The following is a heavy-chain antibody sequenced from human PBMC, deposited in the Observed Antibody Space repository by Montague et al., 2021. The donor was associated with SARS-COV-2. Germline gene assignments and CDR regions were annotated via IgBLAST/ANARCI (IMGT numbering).Heavy chain of an antibody. V-gene: IGHV4-31*03. CDR3: ARGRFLEWLLCSVVGAFDI. D-gene: IGHD3-3*01. Sequence: TLSLTCTVSGGSISSGGYYWSWIRQHPGKGLEWIGYIYYSGSTYYNPSLKSRVTISVDTSKNQFSLKLSSVTAADTAVYYCARGRFLEWLLCSVVGAFDIWGQGTMVTVSS. CDR1: GGSISSGGYY. J-gene: IGHJ3*02. CDR2: IYYSGST.